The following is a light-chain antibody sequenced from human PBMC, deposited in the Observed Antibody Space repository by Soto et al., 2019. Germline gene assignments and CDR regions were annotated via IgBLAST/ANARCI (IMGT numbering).Light chain of an antibody. CDR1: NIGSKN. V-gene: IGLV3-21*02. CDR2: DDT. Sequence: SYELTQPPSVSVAPGQTARFTCGGNNIGSKNVHWYQQRPGQAPVLVVYDDTDRPSGIPERFSGSNSGNTATLTISRVEAGDEADYYCQVWDTSRDQAVFGGGTQLTVL. CDR3: QVWDTSRDQAV. J-gene: IGLJ2*01.